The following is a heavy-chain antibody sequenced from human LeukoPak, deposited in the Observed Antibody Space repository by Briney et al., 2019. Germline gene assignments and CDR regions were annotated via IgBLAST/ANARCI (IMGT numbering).Heavy chain of an antibody. CDR1: GVSISNNYYY. D-gene: IGHD1-26*01. V-gene: IGHV4-39*01. J-gene: IGHJ4*02. CDR2: VHYTGST. Sequence: PSETLSLTCTVSGVSISNNYYYWAWIHQPPGKGLEMIGYVHYTGSTFYNSSLKSRVTISADTSQNQFSLSLTSVTAADTAVYYCATLGLLRGAGFNLATHFDFWGQGTLVTVSS. CDR3: ATLGLLRGAGFNLATHFDF.